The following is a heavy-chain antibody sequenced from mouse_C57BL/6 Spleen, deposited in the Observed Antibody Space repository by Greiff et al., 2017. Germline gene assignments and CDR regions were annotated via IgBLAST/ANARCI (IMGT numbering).Heavy chain of an antibody. CDR1: GFTFSSYA. D-gene: IGHD1-1*01. CDR2: ISSGGDYI. Sequence: EVLLVESGEGLVKPGGSLKLSCAASGFTFSSYAMSWVRQTPEKRLEWVPYISSGGDYIYYADTVKGRYPISRDNARHTLYLQLCSLKSEDTAMYYCTRGLYYYGRSYGYFDVWGKGTTVTVSS. CDR3: TRGLYYYGRSYGYFDV. V-gene: IGHV5-9-1*02. J-gene: IGHJ1*03.